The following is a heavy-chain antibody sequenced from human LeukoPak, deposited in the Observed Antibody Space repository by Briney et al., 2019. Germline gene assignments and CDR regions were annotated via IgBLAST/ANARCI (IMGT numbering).Heavy chain of an antibody. Sequence: TGGSLRLSCAASGFTFSIYAMSWVRQAPGKGLQWVSSITSRGESTWYVDSVKGRFIITRDNSENTLYLQMHSLRAEDTAVYYCARDRPNYYGSDGHYYRRDGDYWGRGTLVSVSS. J-gene: IGHJ4*02. V-gene: IGHV3-23*01. D-gene: IGHD3-22*01. CDR2: ITSRGEST. CDR1: GFTFSIYA. CDR3: ARDRPNYYGSDGHYYRRDGDY.